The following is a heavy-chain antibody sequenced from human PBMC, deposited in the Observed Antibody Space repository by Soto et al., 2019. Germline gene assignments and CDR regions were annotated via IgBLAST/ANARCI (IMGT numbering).Heavy chain of an antibody. CDR1: GVTFXSYG. J-gene: IGHJ6*02. Sequence: PGGSLRLSCAACGVTFXSYGMDWFRQAPGKGLEWVGVISYDGSNKYYADSVKGRFTISRDNSKNTLYLQMNSLRAEDTAVYYCAKDISLENYYGTRYGMDVWGQGTTVTVSS. V-gene: IGHV3-30*18. D-gene: IGHD3-10*01. CDR2: ISYDGSNK. CDR3: AKDISLENYYGTRYGMDV.